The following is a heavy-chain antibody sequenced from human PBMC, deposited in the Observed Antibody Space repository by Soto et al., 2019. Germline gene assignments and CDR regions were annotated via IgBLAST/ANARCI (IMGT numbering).Heavy chain of an antibody. J-gene: IGHJ4*02. D-gene: IGHD4-17*01. CDR3: AKGRHPSTVTRQGFDY. CDR1: GFTFSSYA. Sequence: GGSLRLSCAASGFTFSSYAMSWVRQAPGKGLEWVSANRGSGGSTYYADSVKGRFTISRDNSRNTLYLQMNSLRVEDTAIYYCAKGRHPSTVTRQGFDYWGQGTLVTVSS. V-gene: IGHV3-23*01. CDR2: NRGSGGST.